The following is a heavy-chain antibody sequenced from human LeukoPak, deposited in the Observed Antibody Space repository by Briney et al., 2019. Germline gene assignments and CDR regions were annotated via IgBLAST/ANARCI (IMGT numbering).Heavy chain of an antibody. CDR1: GGSIYGFY. CDR3: ARGYGRQTNSGIDV. Sequence: SSETLSLTCTVSGGSIYGFYWSWIRQSPEKGLEWIGYVYFSGSTNYNPSLESRVTISIDTSRNQFSLKLSSVTTADTAVYYCARGYGRQTNSGIDVWGKGTTVTVSA. CDR2: VYFSGST. D-gene: IGHD5-18*01. J-gene: IGHJ6*04. V-gene: IGHV4-59*01.